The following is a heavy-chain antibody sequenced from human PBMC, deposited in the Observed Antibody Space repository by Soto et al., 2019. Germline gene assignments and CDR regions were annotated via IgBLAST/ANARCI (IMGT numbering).Heavy chain of an antibody. CDR1: GFSFSRYS. CDR2: IGNSTNTM. Sequence: EVQLVESGGGLVQPGGSLRLSCAASGFSFSRYSMNWVRQAPGKGLEWVSYIGNSTNTMYYADSVKGRFTISRDNAKNSLYLQMNSLRDDDTAVYYYVGAVHSSYWGQGTLVTVSS. V-gene: IGHV3-48*02. D-gene: IGHD3-16*01. J-gene: IGHJ4*02. CDR3: VGAVHSSY.